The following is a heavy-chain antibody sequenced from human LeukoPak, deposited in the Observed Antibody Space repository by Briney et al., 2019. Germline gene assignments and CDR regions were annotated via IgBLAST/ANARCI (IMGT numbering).Heavy chain of an antibody. Sequence: GGSLRLSCAASGFTFTSYSMNWVRQAPGKGLEWASTISGGGGSTYYADPVKVRFTISRDNSKNTLYLQVNSLRAEDTAVYYCAKGGKWDVTPFDYWGQGTLVTVSS. D-gene: IGHD1-26*01. J-gene: IGHJ4*02. CDR1: GFTFTSYS. V-gene: IGHV3-23*01. CDR2: ISGGGGST. CDR3: AKGGKWDVTPFDY.